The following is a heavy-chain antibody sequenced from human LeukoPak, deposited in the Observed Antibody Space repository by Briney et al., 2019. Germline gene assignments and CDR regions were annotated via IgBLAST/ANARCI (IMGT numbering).Heavy chain of an antibody. CDR1: GGSISNNY. J-gene: IGHJ4*02. CDR2: IYYSGGT. V-gene: IGHV4-59*01. D-gene: IGHD2-15*01. CDR3: ARQYYYFDY. Sequence: SETLSLTCTVSGGSISNNYWSWIRQPPGKGLEWIGYIYYSGGTNYNPSLKSRVTISVDTSKNQFSLKLSSVTAADTAVYYCARQYYYFDYWGQGTLVTVST.